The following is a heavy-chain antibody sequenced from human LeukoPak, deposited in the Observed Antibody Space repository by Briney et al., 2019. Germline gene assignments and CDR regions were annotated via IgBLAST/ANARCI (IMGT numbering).Heavy chain of an antibody. J-gene: IGHJ4*02. CDR3: VRDGPLGSYSDD. V-gene: IGHV3-74*01. CDR2: ISNDGTTT. CDR1: GFAFSSYW. Sequence: GGSLRLSCAASGFAFSSYWMYWVRQAPGKGLVWVSRISNDGTTTNYADSVKVRFAVSRDNAKNTMYLQMNSLRTEDTAVYYCVRDGPLGSYSDDWGQRALVTVSS. D-gene: IGHD1-26*01.